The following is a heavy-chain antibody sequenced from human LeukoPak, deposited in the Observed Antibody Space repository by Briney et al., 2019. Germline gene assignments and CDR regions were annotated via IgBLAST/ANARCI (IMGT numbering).Heavy chain of an antibody. CDR2: IKQDGSEK. J-gene: IGHJ4*02. CDR1: GFTFSSYW. Sequence: PGGSLRLSCAASGFTFSSYWMSWVRQAPGKGLEWVANIKQDGSEKYYVDSVKGRFTISRDNAKKSLYLQMNSLRAEDTAVYYCARDRGGPRGSAPYYFDYWGQGTLVTVSS. D-gene: IGHD3-10*01. CDR3: ARDRGGPRGSAPYYFDY. V-gene: IGHV3-7*01.